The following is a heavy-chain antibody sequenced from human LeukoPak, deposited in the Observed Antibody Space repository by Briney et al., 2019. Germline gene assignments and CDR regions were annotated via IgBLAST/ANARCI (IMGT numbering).Heavy chain of an antibody. CDR1: GYTFTSYA. V-gene: IGHV1-2*06. J-gene: IGHJ6*02. CDR2: INPNSGGT. CDR3: ARELVGRHAYYYYYYGMDV. D-gene: IGHD6-13*01. Sequence: GASVKVSCKASGYTFTSYAMHWVRQAPGQGLEWMGRINPNSGGTNYAQKFQGRVTMTRDTSISTAYMELSRLRSDDTAVYYCARELVGRHAYYYYYYGMDVWGQGTTVTVSS.